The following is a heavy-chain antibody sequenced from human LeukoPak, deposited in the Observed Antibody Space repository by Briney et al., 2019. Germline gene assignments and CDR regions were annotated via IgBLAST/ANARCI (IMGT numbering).Heavy chain of an antibody. Sequence: PGGSLRLSCAASGFTFSSYAMSWVRQAPGKGLEWVSAISGSGGSTYYADSVKGRFTISRDNSKNTLYLQMNSLRAEDTAVYYCAKPGLQNYYDTYDAFDIWGQGTMVTVSS. CDR2: ISGSGGST. CDR3: AKPGLQNYYDTYDAFDI. D-gene: IGHD3-22*01. V-gene: IGHV3-23*01. J-gene: IGHJ3*02. CDR1: GFTFSSYA.